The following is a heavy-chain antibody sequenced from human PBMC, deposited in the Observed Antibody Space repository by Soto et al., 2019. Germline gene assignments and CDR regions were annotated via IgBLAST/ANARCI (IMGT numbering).Heavy chain of an antibody. Sequence: ASVKVSCKASGYTFTSYAMHWVRQAPGQRLEWMGWINAGNGNTKYSQKFQGRVTITRDTSASTAYMELSSLRSEDTAVYYCARVLGDGYDPDTYYDILTGYPDYWGQGTLVTVSS. CDR3: ARVLGDGYDPDTYYDILTGYPDY. J-gene: IGHJ4*02. CDR1: GYTFTSYA. D-gene: IGHD3-9*01. V-gene: IGHV1-3*01. CDR2: INAGNGNT.